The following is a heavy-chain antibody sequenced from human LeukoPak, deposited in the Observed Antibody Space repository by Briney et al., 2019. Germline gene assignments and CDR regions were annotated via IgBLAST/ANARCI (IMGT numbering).Heavy chain of an antibody. V-gene: IGHV3-30*02. CDR2: IPFDGSNK. Sequence: PGGSLRLSCAASGFTFSNYGMYWVRQAPGKGLEWVTFIPFDGSNKYYADSVKGRFTISRDNSKNTLYLQMNSLRAEDTAVYYCAKGHRVYDNSAFLDSWGQGTLVTVSS. D-gene: IGHD3-22*01. J-gene: IGHJ4*02. CDR1: GFTFSNYG. CDR3: AKGHRVYDNSAFLDS.